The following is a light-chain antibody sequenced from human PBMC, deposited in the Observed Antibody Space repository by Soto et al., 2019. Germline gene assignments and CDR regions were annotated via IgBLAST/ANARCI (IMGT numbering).Light chain of an antibody. CDR2: AAS. V-gene: IGKV1D-12*01. CDR1: QSINSW. J-gene: IGKJ1*01. Sequence: DVLMTQSPSSVSASVGDRLTITCRASQSINSWWLAWYQQKPGRAPKLLISAASTLQSGVTSRFSCSISGTDFTLTIRSRQHDDIEPYKYQKANSFPWMFGLRNPVEVK. CDR3: QKANSFPWM.